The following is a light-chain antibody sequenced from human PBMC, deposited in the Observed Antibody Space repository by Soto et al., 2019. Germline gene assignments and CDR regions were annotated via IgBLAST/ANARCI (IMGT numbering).Light chain of an antibody. V-gene: IGKV1-5*03. Sequence: DIQMTQSPSALSASVGDRVTITCRASQSVSNWLAWYRQKPGEAPKLLLYEGSTLERGVQSRFSGSGSGTEFTLTISSLQPDDFATFYCQQYDTYSRTFGQGTKVEVK. CDR3: QQYDTYSRT. CDR2: EGS. J-gene: IGKJ1*01. CDR1: QSVSNW.